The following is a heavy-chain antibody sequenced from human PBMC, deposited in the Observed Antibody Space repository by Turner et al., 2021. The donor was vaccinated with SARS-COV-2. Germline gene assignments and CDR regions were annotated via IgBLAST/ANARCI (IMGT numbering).Heavy chain of an antibody. J-gene: IGHJ6*02. D-gene: IGHD3-10*01. CDR1: GYTFTSYG. CDR3: ARAYGSGSYGHYYGMDV. V-gene: IGHV1-18*01. Sequence: QVQLVQSGAEVKKPGASLKVSCKASGYTFTSYGISWVRQAPGQGFDWMGCISAYNGYTNYAQKLQGRVTMTTDTSTSTAYMELRSLRSDDTAVYYCARAYGSGSYGHYYGMDVWGQGTTVTVSS. CDR2: ISAYNGYT.